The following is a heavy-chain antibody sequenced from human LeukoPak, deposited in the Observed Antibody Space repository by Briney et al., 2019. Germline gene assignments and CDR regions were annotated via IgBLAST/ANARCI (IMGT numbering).Heavy chain of an antibody. J-gene: IGHJ4*02. CDR3: AREGSDQLSKDFDY. Sequence: ASVTVSCTSSGFTFTGHYIHWVRQAPGQGLEWMGYIGPRNSAASYAEKFQGRVTMTRDTSLSTAYMELSRLTSDDTAVYYCAREGSDQLSKDFDYWGQGTLVTVSS. CDR2: IGPRNSAA. CDR1: GFTFTGHY. D-gene: IGHD2-2*01. V-gene: IGHV1-2*02.